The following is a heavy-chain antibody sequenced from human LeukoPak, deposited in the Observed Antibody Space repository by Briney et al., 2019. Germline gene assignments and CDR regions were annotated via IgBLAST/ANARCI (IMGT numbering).Heavy chain of an antibody. D-gene: IGHD3-3*01. CDR2: IYTSGST. Sequence: SETLSLTRTVSGGSISSYYWSRIRQPAGKGLEWIGRIYTSGSTNYNPSLKSRVTMSVDTSKNQFSLKLSSVTAADTAVYYCARVRNYDFSGYFDYWGQGTLVTVSS. J-gene: IGHJ4*02. V-gene: IGHV4-4*07. CDR1: GGSISSYY. CDR3: ARVRNYDFSGYFDY.